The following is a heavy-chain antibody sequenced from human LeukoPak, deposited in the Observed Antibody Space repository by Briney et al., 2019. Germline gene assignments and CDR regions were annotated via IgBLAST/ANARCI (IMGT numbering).Heavy chain of an antibody. Sequence: GGSLRLSCAASGFTFSSYSTNWVRQAPGKGLEWVSSISSSSSYIYYADSVKGRFTISRDNAKNSLYLQMNSLRAEDTAVYYCAREGYCSGGSCYSVDYWGQGTLVTVSS. CDR3: AREGYCSGGSCYSVDY. D-gene: IGHD2-15*01. V-gene: IGHV3-21*01. CDR2: ISSSSSYI. CDR1: GFTFSSYS. J-gene: IGHJ4*02.